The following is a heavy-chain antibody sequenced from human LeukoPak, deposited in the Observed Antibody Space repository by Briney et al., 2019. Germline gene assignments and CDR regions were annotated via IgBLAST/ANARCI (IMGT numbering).Heavy chain of an antibody. CDR3: AGGHPTTVTTYYFDY. J-gene: IGHJ4*02. D-gene: IGHD4-17*01. V-gene: IGHV4-38-2*02. CDR2: IYHRGST. CDR1: GYSISSGYY. Sequence: SETLSLTCSVAGYSISSGYYGGWIRQPPGKGLEGMGSIYHRGSTYYNPSLKSRVTISVDTSKNQFSLKLSSVTAAETAVYYCAGGHPTTVTTYYFDYWGQGTLVTVSS.